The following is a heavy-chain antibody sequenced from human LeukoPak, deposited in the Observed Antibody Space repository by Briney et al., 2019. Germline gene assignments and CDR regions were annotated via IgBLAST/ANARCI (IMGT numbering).Heavy chain of an antibody. D-gene: IGHD3-10*01. J-gene: IGHJ4*02. V-gene: IGHV3-33*01. CDR3: ARDQAGKYDY. CDR1: GFTFSSSG. CDR2: IWYDGGNK. Sequence: GSLRLSCAASGFTFSSSGMHWVRQAPGKGLEWVAVIWYDGGNKYYAGSVKGRFTISRDNSKNTLYMQMSSRRAEDTAVYYCARDQAGKYDYWGQGTLVIVSS.